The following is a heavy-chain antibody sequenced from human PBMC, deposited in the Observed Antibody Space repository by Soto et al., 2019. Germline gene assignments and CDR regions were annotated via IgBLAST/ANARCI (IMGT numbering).Heavy chain of an antibody. CDR2: INHSGST. CDR1: GGSFSGYY. CDR3: ARGRAHSSGWYWFDP. J-gene: IGHJ5*02. D-gene: IGHD6-19*01. V-gene: IGHV4-34*01. Sequence: SETLSLTCAVNGGSFSGYYWSWIRQPPGKGLEWIGEINHSGSTKYNPSLKSRVTMSVDTSKNQFSLKLSSVTAADTGVYYCARGRAHSSGWYWFDPWGQGTLVTVSS.